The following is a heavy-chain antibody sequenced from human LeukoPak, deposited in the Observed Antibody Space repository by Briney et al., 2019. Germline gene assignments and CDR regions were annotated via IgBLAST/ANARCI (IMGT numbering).Heavy chain of an antibody. V-gene: IGHV1-8*03. Sequence: GASVKVSCKASGYSFTGYYMHWVRQATGQGLEWMGWMNPNSGNTGYAQKFQGRVTITRNTSISTAYMELSSLRSEDTAVYYCARGYVDIVATMSANQIYYYYYMDVWGKGTTVTVSS. CDR3: ARGYVDIVATMSANQIYYYYYMDV. CDR1: GYSFTGYY. CDR2: MNPNSGNT. D-gene: IGHD5-12*01. J-gene: IGHJ6*03.